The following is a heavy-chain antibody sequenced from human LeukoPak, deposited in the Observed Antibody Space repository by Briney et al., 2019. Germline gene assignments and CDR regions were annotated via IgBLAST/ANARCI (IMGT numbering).Heavy chain of an antibody. CDR3: ARLEANYYYYMDV. V-gene: IGHV4-34*01. CDR2: INHSGST. Sequence: SETLSLTCAVYGGSFSGYYWSWIRQPPGKGLEWIGEINHSGSTNYNPSLKSRVTISVDTSKNQFSLKLSSVTAADTAVYYCARLEANYYYYMDVWGKGTTVTVSS. CDR1: GGSFSGYY. J-gene: IGHJ6*03. D-gene: IGHD1-26*01.